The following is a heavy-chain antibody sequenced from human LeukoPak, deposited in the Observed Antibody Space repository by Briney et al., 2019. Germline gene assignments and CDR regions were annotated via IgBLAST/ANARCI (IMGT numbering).Heavy chain of an antibody. CDR2: IFYSGIT. CDR1: GVSMSNIYY. CDR3: ASGSPFYGMDF. V-gene: IGHV4-39*07. Sequence: SETLSLTCNVSGVSMSNIYYWGWIRQPPGKGLEWIGNIFYSGITYYNPSLKSRVTMSLDTSKNQFSLKLDSVTAADTAVYYCASGSPFYGMDFWGQGTTVTVSS. J-gene: IGHJ6*02. D-gene: IGHD6-25*01.